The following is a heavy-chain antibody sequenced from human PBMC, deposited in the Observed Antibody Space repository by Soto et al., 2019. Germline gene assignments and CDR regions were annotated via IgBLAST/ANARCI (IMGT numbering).Heavy chain of an antibody. CDR1: GGSFSDYY. CDR2: INHSGST. D-gene: IGHD6-13*01. V-gene: IGHV4-34*09. CDR3: ARAAHYSSPFRWFDP. J-gene: IGHJ5*02. Sequence: PSETLSLTCAVFGGSFSDYYWNWVRQPPGKGLEWIGYINHSGSTYYNPSLRSRVTISVDTSKNQFSLKLSSVTAADTAVYYCARAAHYSSPFRWFDPWGQGTLVTVSS.